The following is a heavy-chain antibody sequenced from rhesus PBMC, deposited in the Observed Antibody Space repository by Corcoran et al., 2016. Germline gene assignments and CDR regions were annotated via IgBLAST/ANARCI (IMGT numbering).Heavy chain of an antibody. CDR2: IAGSGGAT. J-gene: IGHJ5-1*01. CDR3: ARSGWTSWDNRFDV. CDR1: GGSISNTY. V-gene: IGHV4-173*01. Sequence: QLQLQESGPGLVKPLETLSLTCVVSGGSISNTYWNWTRQPPGTGLEWVARIAGSGGATDYNPSLKSRVTISRDMSKNQFSLKVNSVTAADTAVYYCARSGWTSWDNRFDVWGAGVLATVSS. D-gene: IGHD2-39*02.